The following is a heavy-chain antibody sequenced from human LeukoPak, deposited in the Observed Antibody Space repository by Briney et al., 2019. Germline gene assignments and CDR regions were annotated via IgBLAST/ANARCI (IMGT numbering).Heavy chain of an antibody. J-gene: IGHJ6*03. CDR3: ARHIADTAIWMAATYYMDV. Sequence: SETLSLTCAVYGGSFSGYYWSWIRQPPGKGLEWIGEINHSGSTNYNPSLKSRVTISVDTSKNQFSLKLSSVTAADTAVYYCARHIADTAIWMAATYYMDVWGKGTTVTVSS. D-gene: IGHD5-18*01. CDR1: GGSFSGYY. CDR2: INHSGST. V-gene: IGHV4-34*01.